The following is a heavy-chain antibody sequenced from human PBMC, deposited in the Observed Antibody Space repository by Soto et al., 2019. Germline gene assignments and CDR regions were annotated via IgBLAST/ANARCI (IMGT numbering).Heavy chain of an antibody. J-gene: IGHJ5*02. CDR1: GGSFSGYY. Sequence: QVQLQQWGAGLLKPSETLSLTCAVYGGSFSGYYWSWIRQPPGKGLEWIGELNHSGSTNYNPSRRSRVTISVDTSKNQFSLKLSSVTAADTAVYYCARIPTYYDFWSGYSHWFDPWGQGTLVTVSS. CDR3: ARIPTYYDFWSGYSHWFDP. D-gene: IGHD3-3*01. CDR2: LNHSGST. V-gene: IGHV4-34*01.